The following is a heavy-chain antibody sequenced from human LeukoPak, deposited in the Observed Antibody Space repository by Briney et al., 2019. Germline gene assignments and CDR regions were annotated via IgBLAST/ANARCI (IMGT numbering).Heavy chain of an antibody. CDR3: AREGQCSGGTCYSSLDY. Sequence: PGRSLRLSCAASGFTFSSYAMHWVRQAPGKGLEWVAIFSSDGSSKFYADSVKGRFTISRDNSKNTLYLQMNSLRADDTAVFYCAREGQCSGGTCYSSLDYWGQGTLVTVAS. V-gene: IGHV3-30*04. CDR1: GFTFSSYA. CDR2: FSSDGSSK. J-gene: IGHJ4*02. D-gene: IGHD2-15*01.